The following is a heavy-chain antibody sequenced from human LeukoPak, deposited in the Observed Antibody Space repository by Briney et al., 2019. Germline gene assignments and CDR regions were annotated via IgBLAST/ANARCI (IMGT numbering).Heavy chain of an antibody. J-gene: IGHJ4*02. Sequence: SETLSLTCAVYGGSFNGYYWSWIRQPPGKGLEWIGEINHSGSTNYNPSLKSRVTISVDTSKNQFSLKLSSVPAADTAVYYCARVPNQYYDYVWGSYRGYYFDYWGQGTLVTVSS. CDR3: ARVPNQYYDYVWGSYRGYYFDY. V-gene: IGHV4-34*01. D-gene: IGHD3-16*02. CDR2: INHSGST. CDR1: GGSFNGYY.